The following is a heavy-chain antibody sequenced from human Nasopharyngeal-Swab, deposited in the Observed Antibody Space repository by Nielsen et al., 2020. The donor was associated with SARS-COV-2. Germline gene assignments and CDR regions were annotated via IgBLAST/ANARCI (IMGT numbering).Heavy chain of an antibody. V-gene: IGHV3-53*05. CDR2: IYSGGST. Sequence: GESLKISCAASGFTVSSNYMSWVRQAPGKGLEWVSVIYSGGSTYYADSVKGRFTISRDNSKNTLYLQMNSLRAEDTAVYYCARDGVDYSSSWYGLSYYFDYWGQGTLVTVSS. D-gene: IGHD6-13*01. CDR1: GFTVSSNY. J-gene: IGHJ4*02. CDR3: ARDGVDYSSSWYGLSYYFDY.